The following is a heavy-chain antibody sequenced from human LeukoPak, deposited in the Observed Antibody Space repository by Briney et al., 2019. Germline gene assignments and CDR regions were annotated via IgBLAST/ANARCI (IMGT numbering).Heavy chain of an antibody. CDR2: ISGSGGST. D-gene: IGHD1-26*01. J-gene: IGHJ4*02. CDR3: AKEGAIPLGSWDNFDY. Sequence: GGSLTLSCAAPGFTFSSYSMSWVRQAPGKGLEWVSAISGSGGSTYYPDSVKGRITISRDNSKNTLYLQMTGLRADDTAVDYCAKEGAIPLGSWDNFDYWGRGTMVTVSS. V-gene: IGHV3-23*01. CDR1: GFTFSSYS.